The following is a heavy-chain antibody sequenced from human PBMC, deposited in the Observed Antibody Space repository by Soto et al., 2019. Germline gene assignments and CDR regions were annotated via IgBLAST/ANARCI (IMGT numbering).Heavy chain of an antibody. CDR1: GYTFTGYY. J-gene: IGHJ4*02. Sequence: ASVKVSCKASGYTFTGYYMHWVRQAPGQGLEWMGWINPNSGGTNYAQKFQGWVTMTRDTSISTAYMELSRLRSDDTAVYYCARDCSSTNCLDYWGQGTLVTVSS. D-gene: IGHD2-2*01. CDR3: ARDCSSTNCLDY. CDR2: INPNSGGT. V-gene: IGHV1-2*04.